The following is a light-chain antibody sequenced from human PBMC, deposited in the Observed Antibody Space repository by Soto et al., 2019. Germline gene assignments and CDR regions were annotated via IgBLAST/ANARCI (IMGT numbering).Light chain of an antibody. CDR3: GTWDSSLSADV. CDR1: SSDIGNNY. V-gene: IGLV1-51*02. J-gene: IGLJ1*01. CDR2: ENN. Sequence: QSVLTQPPSVSAAPGQKVTISCSGSSSDIGNNYVSWYQHLPGTAPKLLIYENNKRPSGIPDRFSGSKSGTSATLGITGLQTGDEAEYYCGTWDSSLSADVFGTGTKLTVL.